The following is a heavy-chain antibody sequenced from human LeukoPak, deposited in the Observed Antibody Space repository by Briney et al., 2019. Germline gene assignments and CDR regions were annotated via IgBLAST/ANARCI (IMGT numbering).Heavy chain of an antibody. Sequence: GGSLRLSCAASGFTFSDYSMNWVRQTPGKELEWVSSISSSSSYMKYAESVRGRFTVSRDNSKNTLYLQMSSLRAEDTAVYYCAKDERDWNYNLASQTYDWGQGTLVTVSS. D-gene: IGHD1-7*01. CDR1: GFTFSDYS. CDR2: ISSSSSYM. V-gene: IGHV3-21*04. CDR3: AKDERDWNYNLASQTYD. J-gene: IGHJ4*02.